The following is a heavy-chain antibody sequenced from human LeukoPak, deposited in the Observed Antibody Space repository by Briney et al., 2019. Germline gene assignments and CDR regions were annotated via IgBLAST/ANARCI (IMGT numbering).Heavy chain of an antibody. J-gene: IGHJ3*02. CDR1: GFTFSSYS. D-gene: IGHD3-10*01. CDR2: ISSSSSYI. CDR3: ARDRGFGHAFDI. Sequence: PGGSLRLSCAASGFTFSSYSVNWVRQAPGKGLEWVSSISSSSSYIYYADSVKGRFTISRDNAKNSLYLQMNSLRAEDTAVYYCARDRGFGHAFDIWGQGTMVTVSS. V-gene: IGHV3-21*01.